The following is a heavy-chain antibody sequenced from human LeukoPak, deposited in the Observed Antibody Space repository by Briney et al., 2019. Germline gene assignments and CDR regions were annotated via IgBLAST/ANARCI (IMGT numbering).Heavy chain of an antibody. CDR3: ARGPGPIAGAKNPFDI. CDR2: ISYDGSNK. Sequence: GGSLRLSCAASGFTFIAYAMHWVCQAPGKGLEWVAVISYDGSNKYYADSVKGRFTISGDKSKDTLYLQMNSLRPEDTAVYYCARGPGPIAGAKNPFDIWGQGTMVTVSS. V-gene: IGHV3-30*01. J-gene: IGHJ3*02. CDR1: GFTFIAYA. D-gene: IGHD1-26*01.